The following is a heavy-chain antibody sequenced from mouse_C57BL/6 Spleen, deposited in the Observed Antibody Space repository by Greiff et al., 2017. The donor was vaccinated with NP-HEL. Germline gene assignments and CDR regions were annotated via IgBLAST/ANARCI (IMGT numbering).Heavy chain of an antibody. CDR2: ISDGGSYT. V-gene: IGHV5-4*01. CDR3: AREGLGNWYFDV. J-gene: IGHJ1*03. D-gene: IGHD4-1*01. Sequence: EVKLMESGGGLVKPGGSLKLSCAASGFTFSSYAMSWVRQTPEKRLEWVATISDGGSYTYYPDNVKGRFTISRDNAKNNLYLQMSQLKSEDTAMYYCAREGLGNWYFDVWGTGTTFTVSS. CDR1: GFTFSSYA.